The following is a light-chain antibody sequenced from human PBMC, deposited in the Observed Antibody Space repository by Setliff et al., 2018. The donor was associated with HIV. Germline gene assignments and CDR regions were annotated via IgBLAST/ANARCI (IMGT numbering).Light chain of an antibody. CDR2: EVS. CDR1: SSDVGGYNY. J-gene: IGLJ1*01. Sequence: VLTQPASVSGSPGQSITISCTGTSSDVGGYNYVSWYQQHPGKAPQLMISEVSNRPSGVSNRFSGSKSGNTASLTISGLQAEDEADYYCSSYTSKNTRVFGTGTKVTVL. V-gene: IGLV2-14*01. CDR3: SSYTSKNTRV.